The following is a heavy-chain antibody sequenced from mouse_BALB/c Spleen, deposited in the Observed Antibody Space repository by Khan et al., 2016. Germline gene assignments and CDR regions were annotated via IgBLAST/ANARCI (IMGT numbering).Heavy chain of an antibody. CDR1: GYTFTDYS. J-gene: IGHJ4*01. Sequence: QIQLVQSGPELKKPGETVKISCKASGYTFTDYSMHWVKQAPGKGLKWMGWINTETGEPTYADDFKGRFAFSLETSASTAYLQINNLKNEDTATYFGARTGYYAMDYWGQGTSVTVSS. V-gene: IGHV9-2-1*01. CDR2: INTETGEP. CDR3: ARTGYYAMDY.